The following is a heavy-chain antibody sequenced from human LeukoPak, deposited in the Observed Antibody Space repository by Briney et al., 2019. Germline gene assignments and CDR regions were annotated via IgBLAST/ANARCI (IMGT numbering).Heavy chain of an antibody. Sequence: GGSLRLSCAASGFTFSTYWMHWVRQAPGKGLVWVSRINSDGTTTNYADSVKGRFTISRDNAKNTLYLQMNSLRSKNTPVYYYACFSVTPYCVPWGQGTLVTVSS. CDR1: GFTFSTYW. V-gene: IGHV3-74*01. CDR2: INSDGTTT. CDR3: ACFSVTPYCVP. J-gene: IGHJ5*02. D-gene: IGHD4-17*01.